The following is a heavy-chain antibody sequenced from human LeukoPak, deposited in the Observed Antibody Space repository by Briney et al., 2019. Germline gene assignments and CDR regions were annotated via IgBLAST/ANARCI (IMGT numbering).Heavy chain of an antibody. CDR2: ISAGNGNT. J-gene: IGHJ4*02. V-gene: IGHV1-3*01. Sequence: ASVTVSCKASGYTFTSYAIHWVRQAPGQRLEWVGWISAGNGNTKYSQNFQGRVTFISNTSATTAFMELSSLRSEDAAVYYCAGDSGSGNNDYWGQGTLVTVSS. CDR3: AGDSGSGNNDY. CDR1: GYTFTSYA. D-gene: IGHD1-26*01.